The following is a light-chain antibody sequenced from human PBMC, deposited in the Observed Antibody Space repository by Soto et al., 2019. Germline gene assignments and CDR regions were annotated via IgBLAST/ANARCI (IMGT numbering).Light chain of an antibody. CDR2: DAS. V-gene: IGKV3-11*01. CDR3: KQRTNWPLLT. J-gene: IGKJ4*01. CDR1: KSVSNY. Sequence: EIVLTQSPATLSLSPGERATLSCRASKSVSNYLAWYQQKPGQAPRLLIYDASNRATGIPARFSGSGAGTDFTLTISSLEPEDFAVYYCKQRTNWPLLTFGGGTKVEIK.